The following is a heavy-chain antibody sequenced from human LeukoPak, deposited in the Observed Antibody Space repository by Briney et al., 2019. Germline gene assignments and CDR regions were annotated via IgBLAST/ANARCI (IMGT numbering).Heavy chain of an antibody. Sequence: EASVKVSCKASGYTFTSYDINWVRQATEQGLEWMGWMNPNSGNTDYAQKFQGRVTITRNTSISTAYMELSSLRSEDTAVYYCARGRKVTSVTNPYYYYYYMDVWGKGTTVTVSS. D-gene: IGHD4-17*01. CDR1: GYTFTSYD. CDR2: MNPNSGNT. CDR3: ARGRKVTSVTNPYYYYYYMDV. V-gene: IGHV1-8*03. J-gene: IGHJ6*03.